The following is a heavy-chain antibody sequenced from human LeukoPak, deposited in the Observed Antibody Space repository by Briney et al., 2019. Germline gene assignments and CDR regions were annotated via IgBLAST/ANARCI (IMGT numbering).Heavy chain of an antibody. CDR3: AKDGWSDSSSWAAFDY. CDR2: ISYDGSNK. J-gene: IGHJ4*02. CDR1: GFTFSSYG. D-gene: IGHD6-13*01. Sequence: PGGSLRLSCAASGFTFSSYGMPWVRQAPGKGLEWVAVISYDGSNKYYADSVKGRFTISRDNSKNTLYLQMNSLRAEDTAVYYCAKDGWSDSSSWAAFDYWGQGTLVTVSS. V-gene: IGHV3-30*18.